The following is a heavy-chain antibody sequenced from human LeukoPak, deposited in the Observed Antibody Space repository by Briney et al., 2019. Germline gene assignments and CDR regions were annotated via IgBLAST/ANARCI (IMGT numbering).Heavy chain of an antibody. D-gene: IGHD4-11*01. V-gene: IGHV3-23*01. Sequence: PGGSLRLSCAASGFTFSSYAMSWVRQAPGKGLPWGSPISGSGSSTYYADSVKGRFTISGDNAKNSLSLQMNTLRAEDTAVYYCARGPYTDYWGQGTLVTVSS. CDR2: ISGSGSST. CDR1: GFTFSSYA. CDR3: ARGPYTDY. J-gene: IGHJ4*02.